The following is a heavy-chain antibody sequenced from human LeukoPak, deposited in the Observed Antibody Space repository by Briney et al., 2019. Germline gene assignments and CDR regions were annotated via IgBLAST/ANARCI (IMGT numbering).Heavy chain of an antibody. J-gene: IGHJ4*02. CDR1: GFTFSSYW. CDR3: AREGIAAAGTLNCFDY. D-gene: IGHD6-13*01. CDR2: IYSGGST. V-gene: IGHV3-66*01. Sequence: GGSLRLSCAASGFTFSSYWMTWVRQAPGKGLEWVSVIYSGGSTYYADSVKGRFTISRDNSKNTLYLQMNSLRAEDTAVYYCAREGIAAAGTLNCFDYWGQGTLVTVSS.